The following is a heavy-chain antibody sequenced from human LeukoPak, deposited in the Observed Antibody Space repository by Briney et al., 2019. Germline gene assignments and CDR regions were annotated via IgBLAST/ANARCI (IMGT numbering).Heavy chain of an antibody. J-gene: IGHJ6*02. CDR3: TTDSHPDGAGGPFYYYGLDA. V-gene: IGHV3-15*01. CDR2: IKGKIVGWST. CDR1: GFTSTNAW. D-gene: IGHD2-15*01. Sequence: GRTLRLSCAASGFTSTNAWMSWGRQAPGKGREWVGRIKGKIVGWSTDYRARVKDRSTFTRDDSKNTLYLQMSSLKTEDTAVYYCTTDSHPDGAGGPFYYYGLDAWGQGTTVTVSS.